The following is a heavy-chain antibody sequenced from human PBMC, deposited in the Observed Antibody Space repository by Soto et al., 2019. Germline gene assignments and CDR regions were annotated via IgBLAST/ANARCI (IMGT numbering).Heavy chain of an antibody. V-gene: IGHV3-30-3*01. CDR1: GFTFSSYA. J-gene: IGHJ4*02. CDR3: ARAVVMSIDY. D-gene: IGHD2-15*01. Sequence: GGSLRLSCAASGFTFSSYAMHWVRQAPGKGLEWVAVISYDGSNKYYADSVKGRFTISRDNSKNTLYLQMNSLRAEDTAVYYFARAVVMSIDYWGQGTLVTVSS. CDR2: ISYDGSNK.